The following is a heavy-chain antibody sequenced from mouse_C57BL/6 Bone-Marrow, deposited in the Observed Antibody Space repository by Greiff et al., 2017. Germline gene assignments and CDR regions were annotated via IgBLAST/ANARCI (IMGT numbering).Heavy chain of an antibody. V-gene: IGHV1-50*01. Sequence: QVQLKQPGAELVKPGASVKLSCKASGYTFTSCWMQWVKQRPGQGLEWIGEIDPSDSYTNYNQKFKGKATLTVDTSSSTAYMQLSSLTSEDSAVYYCAREANHYAMDYWGQGTSVTVAS. CDR2: IDPSDSYT. CDR3: AREANHYAMDY. J-gene: IGHJ4*01. CDR1: GYTFTSCW. D-gene: IGHD1-1*01.